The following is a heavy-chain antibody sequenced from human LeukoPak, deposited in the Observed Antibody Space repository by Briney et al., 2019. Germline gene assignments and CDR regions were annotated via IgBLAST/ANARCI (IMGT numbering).Heavy chain of an antibody. Sequence: GGSLRLSCAASGFTFSSYAMHWVRQAPGKGLEYVSAISSNGGSTYYANSVKGRFTISRDNSKNTLYLQMGSLRAEDMAVYYCARGGSYGSVGTDYWGQGTLVTVSS. V-gene: IGHV3-64*01. D-gene: IGHD1-26*01. J-gene: IGHJ4*02. CDR1: GFTFSSYA. CDR2: ISSNGGST. CDR3: ARGGSYGSVGTDY.